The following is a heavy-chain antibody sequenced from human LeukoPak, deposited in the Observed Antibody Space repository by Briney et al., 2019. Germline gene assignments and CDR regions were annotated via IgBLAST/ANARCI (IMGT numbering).Heavy chain of an antibody. CDR2: IHYTGIT. CDR3: ARILEGSGAAFDI. J-gene: IGHJ3*02. CDR1: GGSMNNYY. V-gene: IGHV4-59*01. D-gene: IGHD1-26*01. Sequence: KPSETLSLTCIVSGGSMNNYYWSWIRQPPGKGLEWIAYIHYTGITSYNPFLKSRVTISLDTSKNQFSLKLNSVTAADTAFYYCARILEGSGAAFDIWGQGTMVTVSS.